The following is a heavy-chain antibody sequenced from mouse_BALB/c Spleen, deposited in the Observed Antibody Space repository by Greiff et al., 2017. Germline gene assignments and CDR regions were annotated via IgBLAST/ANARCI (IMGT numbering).Heavy chain of an antibody. Sequence: EVKVVESGGGLVKPGGSLKLSCAASGFTFSSYAMSWVRQSPEKRLEWVAEISSGGSYTYYPDTVTGRFTISRDNAKNTLYLEMSSLRSEDTAMYYCARGGSPPGFAYWGQGTLVTVSA. CDR1: GFTFSSYA. D-gene: IGHD1-1*02. CDR2: ISSGGSYT. J-gene: IGHJ3*01. V-gene: IGHV5-9-4*01. CDR3: ARGGSPPGFAY.